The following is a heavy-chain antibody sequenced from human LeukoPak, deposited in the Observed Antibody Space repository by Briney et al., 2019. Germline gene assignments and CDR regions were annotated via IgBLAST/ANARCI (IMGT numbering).Heavy chain of an antibody. V-gene: IGHV4-4*07. CDR1: GGSTGSYY. CDR3: ARVSTIFGVVTQSYYYYMDV. D-gene: IGHD3-3*01. Sequence: PSETLSLTCTVSGGSTGSYYWSWIRQPAGKGLEWIGRIYTIGGTNYNPSLKSRVTMSVDTSKNQFSLKLSSVTAADTAVYYCARVSTIFGVVTQSYYYYMDVWGKGTTVTVSS. CDR2: IYTIGGT. J-gene: IGHJ6*03.